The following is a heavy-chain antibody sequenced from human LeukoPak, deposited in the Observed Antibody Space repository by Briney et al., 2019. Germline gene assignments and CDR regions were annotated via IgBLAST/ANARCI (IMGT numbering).Heavy chain of an antibody. Sequence: SETLSLTCAVYGGSFSGYYWSWIRQPPGKGLEWIGEINHSGSTNYNPSLKSRVTISVDTSKNQFSLKLSSVTAADTAVYYCARLNLLGYCSSTSCYSSGNWFDPWGQGTLVTVSS. CDR2: INHSGST. CDR1: GGSFSGYY. D-gene: IGHD2-2*02. J-gene: IGHJ5*02. CDR3: ARLNLLGYCSSTSCYSSGNWFDP. V-gene: IGHV4-34*01.